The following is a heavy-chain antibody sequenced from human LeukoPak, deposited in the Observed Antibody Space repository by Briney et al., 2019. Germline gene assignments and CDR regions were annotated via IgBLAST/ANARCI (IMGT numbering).Heavy chain of an antibody. CDR2: ISYRGTT. CDR1: GDSLNSGSYY. V-gene: IGHV4-31*03. J-gene: IGHJ4*02. CDR3: ARMPRGVAVVTPYYFDS. D-gene: IGHD2-21*02. Sequence: SETLSLTCTVFGDSLNSGSYYWSWIRQHSERGLEWIGYISYRGTTFYNPSLKSRVSISGDTSKTQFSLNIISVTAADTAVYYCARMPRGVAVVTPYYFDSWGQGTLVTVSS.